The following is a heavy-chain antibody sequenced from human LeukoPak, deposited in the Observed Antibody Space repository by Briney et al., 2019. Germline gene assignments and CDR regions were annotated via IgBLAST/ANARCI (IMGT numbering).Heavy chain of an antibody. D-gene: IGHD3-22*01. Sequence: GGSLRLSCAASGFTFSSYEMNWVRQAPGKGLEWVSYISSSGTTIHYADSVKGRFTISRDNSKNTLYLQMNSLRAEDTAVYYCARLLYYYDSSTYQRYFDYWGQGTLVTVSS. J-gene: IGHJ4*02. V-gene: IGHV3-48*03. CDR3: ARLLYYYDSSTYQRYFDY. CDR1: GFTFSSYE. CDR2: ISSSGTTI.